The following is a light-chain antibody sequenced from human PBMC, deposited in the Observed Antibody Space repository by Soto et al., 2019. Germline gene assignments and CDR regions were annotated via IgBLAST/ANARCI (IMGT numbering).Light chain of an antibody. CDR2: DND. J-gene: IGLJ3*02. CDR1: GSNIGYNS. CDR3: GTWDNSLSAWV. V-gene: IGLV1-51*01. Sequence: QSVLTQPPSVSAAPGQRVTISCSGSGSNIGYNSVSWYQHFPGTAPKYLIYDNDKRPSTIPDRFSGSKSGTSATLGITGLQTGDEADYYCGTWDNSLSAWVFGGGTQLTVL.